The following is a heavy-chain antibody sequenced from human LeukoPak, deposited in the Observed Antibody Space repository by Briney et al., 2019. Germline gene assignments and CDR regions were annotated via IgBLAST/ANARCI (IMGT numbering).Heavy chain of an antibody. CDR3: ARHFGGSYYDDY. D-gene: IGHD1-26*01. CDR1: GYSFTSYW. V-gene: IGHV5-10-1*01. J-gene: IGHJ4*02. Sequence: GESLKISCKGSGYSFTSYWISWVRQMPGKGLEWMGRIDPSGSYTNYSPSFQGHVTISADKSISTAYLQWGSLKASDTAMYYCARHFGGSYYDDYWGQGTLVTVSS. CDR2: IDPSGSYT.